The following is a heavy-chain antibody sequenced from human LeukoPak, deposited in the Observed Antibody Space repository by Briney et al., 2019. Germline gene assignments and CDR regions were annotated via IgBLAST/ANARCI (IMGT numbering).Heavy chain of an antibody. Sequence: GRSLRLSCAASGFTFSSYGMHWVRQAPGKGLEWVSAIRGSGGNTYYADSVKDRFTISRDNSKNTLYLQMNSLRAEDTAVYYCGRDPNGDYIGAFDMWGQGTVVTVSS. CDR1: GFTFSSYG. CDR3: GRDPNGDYIGAFDM. V-gene: IGHV3-23*01. J-gene: IGHJ3*02. D-gene: IGHD4-17*01. CDR2: IRGSGGNT.